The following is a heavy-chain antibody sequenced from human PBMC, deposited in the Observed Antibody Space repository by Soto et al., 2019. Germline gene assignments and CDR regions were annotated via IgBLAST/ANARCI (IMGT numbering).Heavy chain of an antibody. CDR3: AKDMGAYYDFWSGYADTNWFDP. Sequence: GGSLRLSCAASGFTFSTYIMNWVRQAPGKGLEWVSGISWNSGSIGYADSVKGRFTISRDNAKNSLYLQMNSLRAEDTALYYCAKDMGAYYDFWSGYADTNWFDPWGQGTLVTVSS. CDR1: GFTFSTYI. CDR2: ISWNSGSI. V-gene: IGHV3-9*01. D-gene: IGHD3-3*01. J-gene: IGHJ5*02.